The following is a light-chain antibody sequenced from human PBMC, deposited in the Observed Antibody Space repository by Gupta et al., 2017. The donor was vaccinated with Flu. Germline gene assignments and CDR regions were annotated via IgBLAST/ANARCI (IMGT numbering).Light chain of an antibody. Sequence: PSFLSASVGDRVTMTCRASHAISVRLAWYQQQPGKAPKLLIYPASSLQSGVPSRFSGSRSRTDFTLTIIGLQPEAFGTFYCQQAHSFPLTFGGGTKVEIK. CDR1: HAISVR. J-gene: IGKJ4*01. CDR2: PAS. CDR3: QQAHSFPLT. V-gene: IGKV1-12*01.